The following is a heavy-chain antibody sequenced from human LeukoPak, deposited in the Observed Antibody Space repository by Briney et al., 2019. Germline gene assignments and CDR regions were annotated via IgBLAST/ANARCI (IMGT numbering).Heavy chain of an antibody. V-gene: IGHV4-4*07. CDR2: IYTSGST. Sequence: PSETLSLTCTVSGGSISSYYWSWIRQPAGKGLEWIGRIYTSGSTNYNPSLKSRVTMSVGTSKNQFSLKLSSVTAADTAVYYCARVFSYYDILTGYSVLDYFDYWGQGTLVTVSS. J-gene: IGHJ4*02. CDR3: ARVFSYYDILTGYSVLDYFDY. CDR1: GGSISSYY. D-gene: IGHD3-9*01.